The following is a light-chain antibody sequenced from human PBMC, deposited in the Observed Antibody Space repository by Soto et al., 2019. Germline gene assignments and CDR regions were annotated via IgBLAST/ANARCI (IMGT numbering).Light chain of an antibody. CDR3: SSYTSSSTLVV. Sequence: QSVLTQPASVSGSPGQSITISCTGTSSDVGGYNYVSWYQQHPGKAPKLMIYEVSNRPSGVSNRFSGSKSGNTASLTISGLQAEDEAYCSSYTSSSTLVVFGGGTKLTVL. CDR1: SSDVGGYNY. V-gene: IGLV2-14*01. J-gene: IGLJ2*01. CDR2: EVS.